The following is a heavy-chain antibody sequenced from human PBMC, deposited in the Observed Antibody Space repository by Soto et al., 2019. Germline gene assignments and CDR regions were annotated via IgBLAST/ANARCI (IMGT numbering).Heavy chain of an antibody. CDR3: ARGAKKFDFWSGYNYGLDV. Sequence: SETLSLTCTVSGGSISSYYWSWIRQPPGKGLEWIGYIYYSGSTNYNPSLKSRVTISVDTSKNQFSLKLSSVTAADTAVYYCARGAKKFDFWSGYNYGLDVWGQGTTVTVSS. D-gene: IGHD3-3*01. CDR1: GGSISSYY. J-gene: IGHJ6*02. V-gene: IGHV4-59*01. CDR2: IYYSGST.